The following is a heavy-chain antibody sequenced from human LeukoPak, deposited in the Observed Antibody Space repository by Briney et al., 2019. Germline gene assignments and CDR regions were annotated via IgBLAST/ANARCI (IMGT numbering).Heavy chain of an antibody. CDR2: IWFDGSNK. Sequence: PGGSLRLSCAASGFTFSSYGMHWVRQAPGKGLEWVAIIWFDGSNKYYPDSVKGRFTISRDNSKNTLYLQMNSLRAEDTAVYYCARDSGYDSSGYYSYYFDYWGQGTLVTVSS. V-gene: IGHV3-33*01. D-gene: IGHD3-22*01. CDR1: GFTFSSYG. J-gene: IGHJ4*02. CDR3: ARDSGYDSSGYYSYYFDY.